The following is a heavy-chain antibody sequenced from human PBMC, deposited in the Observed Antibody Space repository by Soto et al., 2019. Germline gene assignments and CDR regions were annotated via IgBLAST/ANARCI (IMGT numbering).Heavy chain of an antibody. CDR3: SLIRGGMGY. CDR1: GFTFSDHF. V-gene: IGHV3-72*01. Sequence: EVQLVEAGGGLVQPGGSLRLSCATSGFTFSDHFVDWVRQAPGKGLEWIGRTKDKLYSFASQYGASGQGRFTISRDDSANSVYLQIGGLKSEDTAVYYCSLIRGGMGYWGQGTLVTVSS. J-gene: IGHJ4*02. D-gene: IGHD3-10*01. CDR2: TKDKLYSFAS.